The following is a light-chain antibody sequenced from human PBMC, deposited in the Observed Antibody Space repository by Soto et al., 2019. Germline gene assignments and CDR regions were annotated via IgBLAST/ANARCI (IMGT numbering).Light chain of an antibody. CDR1: HRVSSY. CDR2: GAY. J-gene: IGKJ4*01. V-gene: IGKV3-15*01. Sequence: EIVLTQSPATLSVSPGERATLSCRASHRVSSYLAWYQQRPGQAPRLLIYGAYTRATGIQARFSGSASGTEFTLTIRSLQSEDFAIYYCKQYNNWPLTFGGGTKVDIK. CDR3: KQYNNWPLT.